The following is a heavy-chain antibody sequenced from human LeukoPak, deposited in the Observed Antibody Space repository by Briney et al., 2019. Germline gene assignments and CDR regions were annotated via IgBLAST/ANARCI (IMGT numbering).Heavy chain of an antibody. V-gene: IGHV3-11*01. J-gene: IGHJ5*02. CDR2: ISGSGTTI. D-gene: IGHD6-13*01. Sequence: GGSLRLSCAASGFSFSDYSMTWIRQAPGKGLEWLSYISGSGTTIDYADSVKGRFTISRDNTKNSLYLQMNNLRAEDTAIYYCAKDAGGSSSWYDHWGQGTLVTVSS. CDR3: AKDAGGSSSWYDH. CDR1: GFSFSDYS.